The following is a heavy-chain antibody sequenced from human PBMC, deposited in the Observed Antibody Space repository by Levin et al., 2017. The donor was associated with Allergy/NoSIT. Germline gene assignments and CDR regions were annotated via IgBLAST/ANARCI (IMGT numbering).Heavy chain of an antibody. D-gene: IGHD5-24*01. V-gene: IGHV4-39*01. CDR1: GGSIRSSSYY. J-gene: IGHJ4*02. CDR2: IYYSGST. CDR3: ARLCRRWLQLSAFDY. Sequence: SQTLSLPCPVSGGSIRSSSYYWGWIRQPPGQGLEWIGSIYYSGSTYYNPSLKSRVTISVDTSKNQFSLKLSSVTAADTAVYYCARLCRRWLQLSAFDYWGQGTLVTVSS.